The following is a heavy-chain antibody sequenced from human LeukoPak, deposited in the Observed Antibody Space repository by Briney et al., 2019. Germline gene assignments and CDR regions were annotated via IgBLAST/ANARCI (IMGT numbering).Heavy chain of an antibody. CDR1: GSTFSSYA. Sequence: PGRSLRLSCSASGSTFSSYAMHWVRQAPGKGLEWVAVISYDGNNKYYADSVKGRFTISRDNSKDTLYLQMDSLRSEDTAIYYCARGTFYYDGSGSINGYMGHYWGQGTLVTVSS. J-gene: IGHJ4*02. CDR3: ARGTFYYDGSGSINGYMGHY. V-gene: IGHV3-30-3*01. D-gene: IGHD3-22*01. CDR2: ISYDGNNK.